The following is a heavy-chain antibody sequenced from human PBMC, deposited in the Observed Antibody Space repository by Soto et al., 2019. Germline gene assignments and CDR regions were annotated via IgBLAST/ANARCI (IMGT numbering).Heavy chain of an antibody. J-gene: IGHJ4*02. CDR2: IYWDDDK. CDR3: AHSGFYYDSSGYYWG. CDR1: GFSLSTSGVG. D-gene: IGHD3-22*01. Sequence: QITLKESGPTLVKPTQTLTLTCTFSGFSLSTSGVGVGWIRQPPGKTLEWLALIYWDDDKRYSPSLKSRLTITKDTSKNQVVLTMTNIDPVDTATYYCAHSGFYYDSSGYYWGWGQGTLVTVSS. V-gene: IGHV2-5*02.